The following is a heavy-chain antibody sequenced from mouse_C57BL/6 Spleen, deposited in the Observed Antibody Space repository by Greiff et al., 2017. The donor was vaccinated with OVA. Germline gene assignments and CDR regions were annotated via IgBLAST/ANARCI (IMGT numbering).Heavy chain of an antibody. V-gene: IGHV14-4*01. CDR2: IDPENGDT. J-gene: IGHJ2*01. Sequence: VQLQQPGAELVRPGASVKLSCTASGFNIKDDYMHWVKQRPEQGLEWIGWIDPENGDTEYASKFQGKATITADTSSNTAYLQLSSLTSEDTAVYYCTSTTVVASRDYWGQGTTLTVSS. CDR1: GFNIKDDY. D-gene: IGHD1-1*01. CDR3: TSTTVVASRDY.